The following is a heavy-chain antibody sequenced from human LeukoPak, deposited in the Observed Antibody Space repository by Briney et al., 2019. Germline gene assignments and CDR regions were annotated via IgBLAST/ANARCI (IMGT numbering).Heavy chain of an antibody. V-gene: IGHV1-8*01. Sequence: ASVKVSCKASGYTFTSFDINWVRQATGQGLEWMGWMNPNSGNTGSAQKFQGRITMTRNTSITAAYMELSSLRSEDTAVYYCARGNKDYGDYARGLSDYWGQGTLVTVSS. J-gene: IGHJ4*02. CDR1: GYTFTSFD. CDR3: ARGNKDYGDYARGLSDY. D-gene: IGHD4-17*01. CDR2: MNPNSGNT.